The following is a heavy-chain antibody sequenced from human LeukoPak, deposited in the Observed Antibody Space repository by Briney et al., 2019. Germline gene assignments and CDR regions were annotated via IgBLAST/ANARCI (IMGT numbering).Heavy chain of an antibody. V-gene: IGHV4-30-4*01. J-gene: IGHJ5*02. Sequence: SQTLSLTCTVSGGSISSGDYYWSWIRQPPGKGLEWIGYIYYSGSTYYNPSLKSRVTISVDTSKNQFSLKLSSVTAADTAVYYCAREPYSSSWYGTTWGQGTLVTVSS. CDR2: IYYSGST. CDR1: GGSISSGDYY. D-gene: IGHD6-13*01. CDR3: AREPYSSSWYGTT.